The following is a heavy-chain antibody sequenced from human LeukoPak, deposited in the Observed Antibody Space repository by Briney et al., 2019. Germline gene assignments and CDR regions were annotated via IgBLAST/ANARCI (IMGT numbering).Heavy chain of an antibody. D-gene: IGHD6-6*01. CDR2: ISYSGTT. Sequence: SETLSLTCAVYGGSFSGYYWGWVRQPPGKGLEWIGTISYSGTTYYSPSLKSRVTISLDTSKNQFSLKLSSVTAADTAIYYCARDFSSSSTVYYYYYMDVWGKGTTVTVSS. J-gene: IGHJ6*03. CDR3: ARDFSSSSTVYYYYYMDV. CDR1: GGSFSGYY. V-gene: IGHV4-34*01.